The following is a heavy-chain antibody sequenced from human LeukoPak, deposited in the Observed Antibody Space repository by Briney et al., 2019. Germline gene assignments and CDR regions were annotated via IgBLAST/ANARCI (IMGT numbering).Heavy chain of an antibody. CDR3: ARGSSAVDP. CDR1: GFTFSSYG. J-gene: IGHJ5*02. Sequence: RGSLRLSRAASGFTFSSYGMHWVRQAPGKGLEWVAVIWYDGSNKYYADSVKGRFTISRDNSKNTLYLQMNSLRAEDTAVYYCARGSSAVDPWGQGTLVTVSS. V-gene: IGHV3-33*01. D-gene: IGHD6-6*01. CDR2: IWYDGSNK.